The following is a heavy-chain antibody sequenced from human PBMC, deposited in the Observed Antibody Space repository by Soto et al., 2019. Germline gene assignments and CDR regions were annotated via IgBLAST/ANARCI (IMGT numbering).Heavy chain of an antibody. CDR3: ARKTSSGGSWFFDY. J-gene: IGHJ4*02. CDR2: IYHSGST. V-gene: IGHV4-4*02. D-gene: IGHD2-15*01. Sequence: QVQLQESGPGLVKPSGTLSLTCGVSSGSINSNNWWSWVRQPPGKGLESIGEIYHSGSTNYNPSLKSRVTISVDKSKNQFSLRLSSVTAADTAVYYCARKTSSGGSWFFDYWGQGTLVTVSS. CDR1: SGSINSNNW.